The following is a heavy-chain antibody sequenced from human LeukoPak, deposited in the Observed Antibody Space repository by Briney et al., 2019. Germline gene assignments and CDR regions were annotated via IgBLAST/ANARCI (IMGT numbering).Heavy chain of an antibody. D-gene: IGHD5-18*01. CDR2: ISYDGSNK. V-gene: IGHV3-30*18. CDR3: ANILDTAMPNFDY. Sequence: GRSLRLSCAASGFTFSSYGMHWVRQAPGKGLEWVAVISYDGSNKYYADSVKGRFTISRDNSKNTLYLQMNSLRAEDTAVYYCANILDTAMPNFDYWGQGTLVTVSS. CDR1: GFTFSSYG. J-gene: IGHJ4*02.